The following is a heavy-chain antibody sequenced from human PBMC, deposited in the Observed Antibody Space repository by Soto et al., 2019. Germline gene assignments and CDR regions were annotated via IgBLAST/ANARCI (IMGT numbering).Heavy chain of an antibody. CDR3: ARRIVATDTFDY. CDR2: IYYAGST. Sequence: PSETLSLTCTVSGGSISSGDYYWSWIRQPPGKGLEWIGYIYYAGSTNYNPSLNSRVTISVDTSKNQFSLTVTSVTAADTAVYYCARRIVATDTFDYWGQGTLVTVSS. CDR1: GGSISSGDYY. D-gene: IGHD5-12*01. V-gene: IGHV4-61*08. J-gene: IGHJ4*02.